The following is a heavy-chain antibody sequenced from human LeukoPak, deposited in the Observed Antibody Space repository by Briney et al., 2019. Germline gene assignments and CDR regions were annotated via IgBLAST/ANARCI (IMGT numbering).Heavy chain of an antibody. CDR3: ARDPYERIAVAGSDY. CDR2: IYSGGST. V-gene: IGHV3-66*01. Sequence: GGSLRRSCAASGFTVSSNYMSWVRQAPGKGLEWVSVIYSGGSTYYADSVKGRFTISRDNSKNTLYLQMNSLRAEDTAVYYCARDPYERIAVAGSDYWGQGTLVTVSS. CDR1: GFTVSSNY. J-gene: IGHJ4*02. D-gene: IGHD6-19*01.